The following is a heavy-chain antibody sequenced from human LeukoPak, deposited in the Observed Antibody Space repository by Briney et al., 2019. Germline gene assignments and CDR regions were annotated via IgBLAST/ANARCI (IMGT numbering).Heavy chain of an antibody. CDR1: GVSISSDSYY. Sequence: SETLSLTCTVSGVSISSDSYYWSWIRQPAGQGLEWIGRFYTSGTTNYNPSLKSRVTISVDTSKNQFSLKLRSVTAADTALYYCARSELSCSGGSCPTRYAFDIWGQGTVVTASS. CDR3: ARSELSCSGGSCPTRYAFDI. J-gene: IGHJ3*02. D-gene: IGHD2-15*01. V-gene: IGHV4-61*02. CDR2: FYTSGTT.